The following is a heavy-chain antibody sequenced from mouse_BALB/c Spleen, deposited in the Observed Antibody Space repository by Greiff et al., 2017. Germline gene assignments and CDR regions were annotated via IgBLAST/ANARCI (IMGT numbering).Heavy chain of an antibody. V-gene: IGHV1-5*01. J-gene: IGHJ3*01. CDR2: IYPGNSDT. CDR3: TNPGDGYYQFAY. Sequence: EVQLQQSGTVLARPGASVKMSCKASGYSFTSYWMHWVKQRPGQGLEWIGAIYPGNSDTSYNQKFKGKAKLTAVTSASTAYMELSSLTNEDSAVYYCTNPGDGYYQFAYWGQGTLVTVSA. CDR1: GYSFTSYW. D-gene: IGHD2-3*01.